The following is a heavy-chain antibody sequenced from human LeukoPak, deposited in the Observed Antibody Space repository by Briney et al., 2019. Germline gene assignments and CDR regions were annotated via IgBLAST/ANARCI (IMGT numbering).Heavy chain of an antibody. CDR1: GFTFSSYG. CDR3: AKGVYTIVVVPAAIDY. CDR2: ISGSGGST. V-gene: IGHV3-23*01. J-gene: IGHJ4*02. D-gene: IGHD2-2*01. Sequence: PGGSLRLSCAASGFTFSSYGMSWVRQAPGKGLEWVSAISGSGGSTYYADSVKGRFTISRDNSKNTLYLQMNSLRAEDTAVYYCAKGVYTIVVVPAAIDYWGQGTLVTVSS.